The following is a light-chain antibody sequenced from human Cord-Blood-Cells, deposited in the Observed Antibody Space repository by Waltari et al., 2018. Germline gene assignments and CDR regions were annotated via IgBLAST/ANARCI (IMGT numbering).Light chain of an antibody. J-gene: IGKJ4*01. CDR2: AAS. CDR1: QSISSY. CDR3: QQSYSTPPLT. V-gene: IGKV1-39*01. Sequence: DIQMTQSPSSLSASVGDRVTITCRASQSISSYLNLYQQKPGKDPKLLIYAASSLQSGVPLRFSGSGSGTDFTLTISSLQPEDFATYYCQQSYSTPPLTFGGGTKVEIK.